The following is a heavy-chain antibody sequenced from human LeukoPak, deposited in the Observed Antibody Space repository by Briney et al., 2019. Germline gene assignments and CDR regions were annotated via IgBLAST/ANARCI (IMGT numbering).Heavy chain of an antibody. CDR2: ISSSSSSI. Sequence: GGSLRLSCAASGFTFSRYSMNWVRQAPGKGLEWVSSISSSSSSIYYADSVKGRFTISRDNAKNSLFLQMISLRAGDTAVYYCARVSEYSSSVAPTYYYGMDVWGQGTTVTVSS. CDR3: ARVSEYSSSVAPTYYYGMDV. J-gene: IGHJ6*02. V-gene: IGHV3-21*01. D-gene: IGHD6-6*01. CDR1: GFTFSRYS.